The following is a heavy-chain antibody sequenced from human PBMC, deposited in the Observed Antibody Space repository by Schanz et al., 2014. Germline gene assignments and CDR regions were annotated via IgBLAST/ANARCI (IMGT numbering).Heavy chain of an antibody. V-gene: IGHV3-23*01. CDR2: FNDGGVNK. CDR1: GFSLDIFA. J-gene: IGHJ4*02. CDR3: AKSQGSSFDS. Sequence: ERLLESGGGLVEPGGSLRLSCATSGFSLDIFAVSWVRQAPGKGLEWVSSFNDGGVNKYYADSVKGRFTISSDNSKSTLYLQMSSLRAEDTAVYYCAKSQGSSFDSWGQGTLVTVSS. D-gene: IGHD6-13*01.